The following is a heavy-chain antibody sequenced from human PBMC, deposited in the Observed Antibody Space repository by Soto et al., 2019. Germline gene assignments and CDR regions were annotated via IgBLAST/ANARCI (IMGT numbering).Heavy chain of an antibody. D-gene: IGHD2-21*01. CDR1: GFTFSSYG. J-gene: IGHJ6*02. CDR3: AKDHINGMDV. V-gene: IGHV3-30*18. CDR2: ISYDGSNK. Sequence: QVQLVESGGGVVQPGRSLRLFCAASGFTFSSYGMHWVRQAPGKGLEWVAVISYDGSNKYYADSVKGRFTISRDNSKNTLYLQMNSLRAEDTAVYYCAKDHINGMDVWGQGTTVTVSS.